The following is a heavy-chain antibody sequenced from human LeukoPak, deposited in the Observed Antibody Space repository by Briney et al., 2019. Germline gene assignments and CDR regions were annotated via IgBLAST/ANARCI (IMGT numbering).Heavy chain of an antibody. CDR3: AKDKGFLEWPDAFDI. Sequence: GGSLRLSCAASGFTFDDYAMHWVRQAPGKGLEWVSGISWNSGSIGYADSVKGRFTISRDNAKNSLYLQMNSLRAEDMALYYCAKDKGFLEWPDAFDIWGQGTMVTVSS. V-gene: IGHV3-9*03. J-gene: IGHJ3*02. D-gene: IGHD3-3*01. CDR2: ISWNSGSI. CDR1: GFTFDDYA.